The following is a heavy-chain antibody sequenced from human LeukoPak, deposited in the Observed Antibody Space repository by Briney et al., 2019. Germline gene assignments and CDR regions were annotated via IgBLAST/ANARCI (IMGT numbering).Heavy chain of an antibody. CDR2: ISSSSTYL. CDR1: GFTLSDYN. Sequence: GGSLRLSCAASGFTLSDYNMNWVRQAPGKGLEWVSVISSSSTYLYYAASVKGRFTISRDNAKNSLYLQMNSLRAEDTAVYYCARVSTAVSLAIDYWGQGTLVTVST. V-gene: IGHV3-21*06. CDR3: ARVSTAVSLAIDY. J-gene: IGHJ4*02. D-gene: IGHD6-13*01.